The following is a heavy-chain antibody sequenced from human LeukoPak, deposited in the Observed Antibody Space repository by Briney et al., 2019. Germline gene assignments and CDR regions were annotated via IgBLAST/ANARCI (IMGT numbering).Heavy chain of an antibody. CDR1: GFTFSSYW. V-gene: IGHV3-7*01. D-gene: IGHD6-13*01. Sequence: PGGSLRLSCAAPGFTFSSYWISWVRQAPGKGLEWVAHIKQDGSEKYYVDSVKGRFTISRDNAKNSLYLQMNSLRAEDTAVYYCARVRAAAGDYWGQGTLVTVSS. CDR3: ARVRAAAGDY. J-gene: IGHJ4*02. CDR2: IKQDGSEK.